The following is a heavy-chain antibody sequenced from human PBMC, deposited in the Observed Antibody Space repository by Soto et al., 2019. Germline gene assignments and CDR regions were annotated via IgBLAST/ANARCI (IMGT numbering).Heavy chain of an antibody. CDR2: INAGNGNT. D-gene: IGHD5-18*01. Sequence: ASVKVSCKASGYTFTSYAMHWVRQAPGQRLEWMGWINAGNGNTKYSQKFQGRVTITRDTSASTAYMELSSLRSEDTAVYYCARGLNGYLHYFDEWGQGTLVTAPQ. V-gene: IGHV1-3*01. CDR1: GYTFTSYA. CDR3: ARGLNGYLHYFDE. J-gene: IGHJ4*02.